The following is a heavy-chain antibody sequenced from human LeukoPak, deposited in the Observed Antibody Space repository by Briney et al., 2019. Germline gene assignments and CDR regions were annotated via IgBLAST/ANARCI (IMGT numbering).Heavy chain of an antibody. Sequence: SETLSLTCTISGGFISSSSYYWGWIRQPPGKGLEWIGDIYYSGSTYYNPALKSRVSMSMDTSKNQFSLELRSVAAADTALYYCARRRYYDSTGYLEWGQGTLVTVTS. CDR2: IYYSGST. J-gene: IGHJ1*01. CDR1: GGFISSSSYY. CDR3: ARRRYYDSTGYLE. D-gene: IGHD3-22*01. V-gene: IGHV4-39*01.